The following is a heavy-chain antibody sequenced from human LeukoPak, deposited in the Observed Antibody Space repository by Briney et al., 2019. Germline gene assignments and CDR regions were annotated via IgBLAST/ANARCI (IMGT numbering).Heavy chain of an antibody. Sequence: SETLSVTRTVSGGSISNYYWSWIRQPPGKGLEWIGYIYYSGSTDYNPSLRSRVTISLDTSKNQFSLILSSVTAADTAMYCCARFLYGSGNDYWGQGTLVTVSS. CDR1: GGSISNYY. J-gene: IGHJ4*02. CDR3: ARFLYGSGNDY. CDR2: IYYSGST. D-gene: IGHD3-10*01. V-gene: IGHV4-59*01.